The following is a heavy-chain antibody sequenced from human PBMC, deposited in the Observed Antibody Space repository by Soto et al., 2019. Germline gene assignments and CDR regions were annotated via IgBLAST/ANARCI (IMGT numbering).Heavy chain of an antibody. CDR1: GGTFSSYA. Sequence: QVQLVQSGAEVKKPGSSVKVSCKASGGTFSSYAISWVRQAPGQGLEWMGGIIPIFGTANSAQKFQGRVTITADESTSTAYMELSSLRSEDTAVYYCASHPRVPYYDILTGYLDYWGQGTLVTVSS. CDR2: IIPIFGTA. CDR3: ASHPRVPYYDILTGYLDY. J-gene: IGHJ4*02. D-gene: IGHD3-9*01. V-gene: IGHV1-69*01.